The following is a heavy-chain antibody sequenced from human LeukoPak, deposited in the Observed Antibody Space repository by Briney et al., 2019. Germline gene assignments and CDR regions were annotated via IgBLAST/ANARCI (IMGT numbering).Heavy chain of an antibody. J-gene: IGHJ4*02. CDR2: ISTSGSTI. CDR3: ARDMVSEAGTRWGNY. Sequence: GGSLRLSCAASGFIFSDYYMSWIRQAPGKGLEWVSYISTSGSTIYYADSVRGRFTISRDNAKNSLSLQMNSLRAEDTALYYCARDMVSEAGTRWGNYWGQGILVTVSS. V-gene: IGHV3-11*04. D-gene: IGHD6-19*01. CDR1: GFIFSDYY.